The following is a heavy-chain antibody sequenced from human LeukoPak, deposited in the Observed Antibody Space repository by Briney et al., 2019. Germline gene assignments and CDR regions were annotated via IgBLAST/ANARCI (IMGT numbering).Heavy chain of an antibody. CDR3: ARRKYRSSPDAFDI. J-gene: IGHJ3*02. CDR1: GYRFTSYW. Sequence: GGSLEISFQGSGYRFTSYWIGWVRPMPGKGLEWMGIIYPGDSDTRYSPSFQGQVTISADKSISTASLQWSSLKASDTAMYYCARRKYRSSPDAFDIWGQGTMVTVSS. D-gene: IGHD6-6*01. CDR2: IYPGDSDT. V-gene: IGHV5-51*01.